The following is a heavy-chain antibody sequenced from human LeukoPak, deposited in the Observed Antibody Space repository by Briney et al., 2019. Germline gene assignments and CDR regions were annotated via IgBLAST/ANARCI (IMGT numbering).Heavy chain of an antibody. CDR2: ISGSGGST. D-gene: IGHD3-22*01. V-gene: IGHV3-23*01. CDR3: AKAYYYDSSGRAFDI. CDR1: GFTFSSYV. J-gene: IGHJ3*02. Sequence: GGSLSLSCAASGFTFSSYVMNWVRQAPGKGLEWVSAISGSGGSTYYADSVKGRFTISRDNSKNTLFLQMNSLRAEDTAVYYCAKAYYYDSSGRAFDIWGQGTMVTVSS.